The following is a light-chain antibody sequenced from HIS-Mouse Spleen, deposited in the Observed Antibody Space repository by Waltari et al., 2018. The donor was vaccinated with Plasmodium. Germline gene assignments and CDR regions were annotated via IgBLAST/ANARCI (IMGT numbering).Light chain of an antibody. J-gene: IGLJ3*02. V-gene: IGLV3-10*01. CDR3: YSTDSSGNHRV. CDR2: EDR. CDR1: ALPKQY. Sequence: SSELTQPPSVSVSPGQTARITCSGDALPKQYAYWYQQKSGPAPVLVIYEDRKRPSGIPEGFSGSSSGTMATLTISGAQVEDEADYYCYSTDSSGNHRVFGGGTKLTVL.